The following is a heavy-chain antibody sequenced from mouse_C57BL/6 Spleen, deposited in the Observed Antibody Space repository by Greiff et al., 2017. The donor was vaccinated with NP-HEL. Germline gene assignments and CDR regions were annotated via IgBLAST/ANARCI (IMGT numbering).Heavy chain of an antibody. D-gene: IGHD1-1*01. CDR1: GYTFTSYW. Sequence: QVQLQQPGAELVRPGTSVKLSCKASGYTFTSYWMHWVKQRPGQGLEWIGVIDPSDGYTNYNPKFKGKATLTVDTSSSTAYMQLSSLTSEDSAVYYCAREAYGMDYWGQGTSVTVSS. V-gene: IGHV1-59*01. CDR3: AREAYGMDY. J-gene: IGHJ4*01. CDR2: IDPSDGYT.